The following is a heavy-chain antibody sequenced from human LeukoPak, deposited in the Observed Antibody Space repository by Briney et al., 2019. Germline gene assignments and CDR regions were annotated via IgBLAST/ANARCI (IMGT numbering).Heavy chain of an antibody. CDR2: ISAYNGNT. D-gene: IGHD6-13*01. V-gene: IGHV1-18*01. Sequence: GASVKVSCKASGGTFSSYAISWVRQAPGQGLEWMGWISAYNGNTNYAQKLQGRVTMTTDTSTSTAYMELRSLRSDDTAVYYCARIIIAAAGTGFDYWGQGTLVTVSS. J-gene: IGHJ4*02. CDR1: GGTFSSYA. CDR3: ARIIIAAAGTGFDY.